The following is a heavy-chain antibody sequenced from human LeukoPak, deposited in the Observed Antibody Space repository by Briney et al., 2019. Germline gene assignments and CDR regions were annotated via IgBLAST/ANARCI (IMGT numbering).Heavy chain of an antibody. CDR2: IYHSGST. Sequence: PSETLSLTCTVSGYSISSGYYWGWIRPPPGKGLEWIGSIYHSGSTYYNPSLKSRVTISVDTSKNQFSLKLSSVTAADTAVYYCARDLSSRGRTVTTDYFDYWGQGTLVTVSS. V-gene: IGHV4-38-2*02. CDR3: ARDLSSRGRTVTTDYFDY. J-gene: IGHJ4*02. CDR1: GYSISSGYY. D-gene: IGHD4-17*01.